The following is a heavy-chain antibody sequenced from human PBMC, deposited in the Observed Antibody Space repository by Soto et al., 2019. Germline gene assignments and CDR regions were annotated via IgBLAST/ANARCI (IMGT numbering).Heavy chain of an antibody. D-gene: IGHD5-18*01. V-gene: IGHV3-30*18. CDR1: GFTFSSYG. CDR3: AKACVDTAMGGTYYYYYYGMDV. Sequence: GSLRLSCAASGFTFSSYGMHWVRQAPGKGLEWVAVISYDGSNKYYADSVKGRFTISRDNSKNTLYLQMNSLRAEDTAVYYCAKACVDTAMGGTYYYYYYGMDVWGQGTTVTVSS. CDR2: ISYDGSNK. J-gene: IGHJ6*02.